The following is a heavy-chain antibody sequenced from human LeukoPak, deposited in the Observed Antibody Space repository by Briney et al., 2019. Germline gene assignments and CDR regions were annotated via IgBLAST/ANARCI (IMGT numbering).Heavy chain of an antibody. J-gene: IGHJ4*02. CDR1: GFIFSNFW. CDR3: ARDRVATSSSPFDY. Sequence: GGSLRLSCAASGFIFSNFWMSWVRQAPGKGLEWVANIKQDGSEKYYVDSVKGRFTISRDNAKNSLYLQMNSLRAEDTAVYYYARDRVATSSSPFDYWGQGTLVTVSS. V-gene: IGHV3-7*01. D-gene: IGHD6-13*01. CDR2: IKQDGSEK.